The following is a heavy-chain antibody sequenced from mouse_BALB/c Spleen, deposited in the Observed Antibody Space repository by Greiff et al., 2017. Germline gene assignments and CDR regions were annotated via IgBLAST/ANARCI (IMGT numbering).Heavy chain of an antibody. CDR3: ARAHYYGSSYRAMDY. CDR2: ISSGGSYT. J-gene: IGHJ4*01. D-gene: IGHD1-1*01. CDR1: GFTFSSYA. Sequence: EVKVVESGGGLVKPGGSLKLSCAASGFTFSSYAMSWVRQSPEKRLEWVAEISSGGSYTYYPDTVTGRFTISRDNAKNTLYLEMSSLRSEDTAMYYCARAHYYGSSYRAMDYWGQGTSVTVSS. V-gene: IGHV5-9-4*01.